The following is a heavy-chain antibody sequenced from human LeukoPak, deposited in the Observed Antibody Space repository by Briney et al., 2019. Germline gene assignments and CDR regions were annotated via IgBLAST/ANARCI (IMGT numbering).Heavy chain of an antibody. J-gene: IGHJ4*02. V-gene: IGHV3-48*03. CDR2: ISGSGSDI. Sequence: GGSLRLSCAASGFTFSSFQMNWVRQAPGKGLEWVSYISGSGSDIYYADSVKGRFTISRDNAKNSLYLQINSLRAEDTAVYYCARWGHNDYDSFPTKFDYWGQGTLVTVSS. CDR1: GFTFSSFQ. CDR3: ARWGHNDYDSFPTKFDY. D-gene: IGHD5-12*01.